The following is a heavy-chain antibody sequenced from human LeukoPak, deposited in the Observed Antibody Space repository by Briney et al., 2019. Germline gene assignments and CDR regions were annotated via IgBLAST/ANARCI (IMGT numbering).Heavy chain of an antibody. V-gene: IGHV3-30*02. J-gene: IGHJ4*02. CDR1: GFTFSTYG. CDR3: AKGEQWLLDY. D-gene: IGHD6-19*01. CDR2: VRYDGSNK. Sequence: GGSLRLSCAASGFTFSTYGMHWVRLAPGKGLEWVAFVRYDGSNKYYADSVKGRFTISRDNSKNTLYLQMNSLRAEDTAVYYCAKGEQWLLDYWGQGTLVTVSS.